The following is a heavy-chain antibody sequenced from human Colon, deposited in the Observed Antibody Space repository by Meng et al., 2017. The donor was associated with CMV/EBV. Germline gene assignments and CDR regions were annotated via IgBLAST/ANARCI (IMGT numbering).Heavy chain of an antibody. Sequence: GESLKISCAASGFTFRSYWMHWVRQAPGKGLVWVSRINSDGDSITYADFVKGRFTISRDNAKNTLYLQMTSLTAEDTAVYYCARDDFTTSSYDYWGQGSPVTVSS. CDR1: GFTFRSYW. V-gene: IGHV3-74*03. J-gene: IGHJ4*02. D-gene: IGHD2-2*01. CDR2: INSDGDSI. CDR3: ARDDFTTSSYDY.